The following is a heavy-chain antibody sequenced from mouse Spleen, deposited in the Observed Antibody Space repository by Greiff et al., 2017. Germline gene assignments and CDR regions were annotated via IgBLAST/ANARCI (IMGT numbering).Heavy chain of an antibody. V-gene: IGHV2-2*01. Sequence: QVQLQQSGPGLVQPSQSLSITCTVSGFSLTSYGVHWVRQSPGKGLQWLGVIWSGGSTDYNAAFISRLSISKDNSKSQVFFKMNSLQADDTAIYYCARTSMVTTRFYYAMDYWGQGTSVTVSS. CDR2: IWSGGST. CDR3: ARTSMVTTRFYYAMDY. CDR1: GFSLTSYG. D-gene: IGHD2-1*01. J-gene: IGHJ4*01.